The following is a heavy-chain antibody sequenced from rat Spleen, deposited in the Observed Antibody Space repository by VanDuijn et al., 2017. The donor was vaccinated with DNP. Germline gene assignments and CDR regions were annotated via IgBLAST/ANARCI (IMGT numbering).Heavy chain of an antibody. D-gene: IGHD1-7*01. Sequence: EVQLVESGGGLVQPGRSLKLSCAGSGFTFSDYAMAWVRQSPKKGLEWVATIIYDGTRTYYRDSVKGRFTISRDNAKSTLYLQMNSLKSEDTATYYCATSSYYGYDYGFGYWGQGTLVTVSS. V-gene: IGHV5S10*01. CDR3: ATSSYYGYDYGFGY. J-gene: IGHJ3*01. CDR1: GFTFSDYA. CDR2: IIYDGTRT.